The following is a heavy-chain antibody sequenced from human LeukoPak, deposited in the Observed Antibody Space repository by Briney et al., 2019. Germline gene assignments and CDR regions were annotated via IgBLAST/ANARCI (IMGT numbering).Heavy chain of an antibody. D-gene: IGHD4-17*01. V-gene: IGHV3-9*03. CDR1: GFTFDDYA. Sequence: GGSLKLSCAASGFTFDDYAMHWVRQAPGKGLEWVSGISWNSGSIGYADSVKGRFTISRDNAKNSLYLQMNSLRAEDMALYYCAKGSSPTVTTWNDYWGQGTLVTVSS. J-gene: IGHJ4*02. CDR2: ISWNSGSI. CDR3: AKGSSPTVTTWNDY.